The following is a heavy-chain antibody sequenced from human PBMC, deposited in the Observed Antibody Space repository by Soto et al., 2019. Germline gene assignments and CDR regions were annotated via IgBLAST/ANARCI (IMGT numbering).Heavy chain of an antibody. CDR3: AHRPHDYGGNSPHDWFDP. CDR2: IYWDDDK. Sequence: QITLKESGPTLVKPTQTLTLTCTFSGFSLSTSGVGVGWIRQPPGKSLEWLALIYWDDDKRYSPSLKSRLTITKDTSKPQVVLTITNMHPVDTATYYCAHRPHDYGGNSPHDWFDPWGQGTLVTVSS. J-gene: IGHJ5*02. CDR1: GFSLSTSGVG. V-gene: IGHV2-5*02. D-gene: IGHD4-17*01.